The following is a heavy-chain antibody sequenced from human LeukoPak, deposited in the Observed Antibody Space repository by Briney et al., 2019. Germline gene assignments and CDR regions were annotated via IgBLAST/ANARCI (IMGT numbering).Heavy chain of an antibody. CDR1: GFSFSRHW. CDR3: ARSILRFLEWLLGDYGMDV. CDR2: ISDDGTYT. V-gene: IGHV3-74*03. Sequence: GGSLRLSCAASGFSFSRHWMHWVRQAPGKGLVWVSRISDDGTYTANVDSVEGRFTISRDNVRNTLYLHMNSLRAEDTAVYYCARSILRFLEWLLGDYGMDVWGQGTTVTVSS. J-gene: IGHJ6*02. D-gene: IGHD3-3*01.